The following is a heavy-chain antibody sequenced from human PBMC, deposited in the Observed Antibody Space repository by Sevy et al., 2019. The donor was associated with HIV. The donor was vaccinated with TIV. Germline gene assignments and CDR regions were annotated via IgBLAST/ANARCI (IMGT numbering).Heavy chain of an antibody. Sequence: ETLSLTCTVSGVSISGGAYYWGWIRQPTGKGLEWIESISYTGSNYYNPSVKSRVTISVDMSKNQFSLKLTSVTAADTAVSYCARRGDNNWFDPWGQGTLVTVSS. V-gene: IGHV4-39*01. D-gene: IGHD2-15*01. CDR1: GVSISGGAYY. CDR3: ARRGDNNWFDP. CDR2: ISYTGSN. J-gene: IGHJ5*02.